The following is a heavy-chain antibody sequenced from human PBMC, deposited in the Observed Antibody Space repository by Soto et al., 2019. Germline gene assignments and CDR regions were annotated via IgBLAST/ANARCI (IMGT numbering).Heavy chain of an antibody. CDR1: GGSMSSYY. Sequence: PSETLSLTCTVSGGSMSSYYWSWIRQPPGKGLEWIGYIYYSGTTNNNPSLKSRVTISVDTSTNQFSLKLTSVTAADTAVYYCARYYGSVFDPWGQGTLVTAPQ. V-gene: IGHV4-59*08. D-gene: IGHD3-10*01. J-gene: IGHJ5*02. CDR2: IYYSGTT. CDR3: ARYYGSVFDP.